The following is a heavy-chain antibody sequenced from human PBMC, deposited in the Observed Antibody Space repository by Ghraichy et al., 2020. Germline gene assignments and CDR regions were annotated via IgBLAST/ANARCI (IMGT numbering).Heavy chain of an antibody. D-gene: IGHD5-12*01. CDR2: ISGSGGST. CDR3: AKDRFGGYANYYFDY. V-gene: IGHV3-23*01. Sequence: GGSLRLSCAASGFTFSSYAMSWVRQAPGKGLEWVSAISGSGGSTYYADSVKGRFTISRDNSKNTLYLQMNSLRAEDTAVYYCAKDRFGGYANYYFDYWGQGTLVTVSS. J-gene: IGHJ4*02. CDR1: GFTFSSYA.